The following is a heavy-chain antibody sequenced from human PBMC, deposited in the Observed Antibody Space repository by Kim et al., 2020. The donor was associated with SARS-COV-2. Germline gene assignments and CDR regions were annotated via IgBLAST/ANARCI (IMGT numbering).Heavy chain of an antibody. CDR3: ARAGNYYDSSGYGGFDY. D-gene: IGHD3-22*01. CDR2: ISSSGSTI. V-gene: IGHV3-48*03. CDR1: GFTFSSYE. Sequence: GGSLRLSCAASGFTFSSYEMNWVRQAPGKGLEWVSYISSSGSTIYYADSVNGRFTISRDNAKNSLYLQMNSLRAEDTAVYYCARAGNYYDSSGYGGFDYWGQGTLVTVSS. J-gene: IGHJ4*02.